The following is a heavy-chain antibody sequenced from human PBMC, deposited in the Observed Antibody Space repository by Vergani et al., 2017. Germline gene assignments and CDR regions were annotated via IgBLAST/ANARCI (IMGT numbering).Heavy chain of an antibody. D-gene: IGHD5-24*01. CDR2: FDPEDGET. CDR1: GYTFTGYY. Sequence: QVQLVQSGAEVKKPGASVKVSCKASGYTFTGYYMHWVRQAPGKGLEWMGGFDPEDGETIYAQKFQGRVTMTEDTSTDTAYMELSSLRSEDTAVYYSATVGRDGYNYEGDYFYYWGQGTLVTVSS. J-gene: IGHJ4*02. CDR3: ATVGRDGYNYEGDYFYY. V-gene: IGHV1-24*01.